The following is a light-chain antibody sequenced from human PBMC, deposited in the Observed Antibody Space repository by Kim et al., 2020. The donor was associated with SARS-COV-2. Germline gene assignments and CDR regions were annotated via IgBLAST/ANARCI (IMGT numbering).Light chain of an antibody. J-gene: IGKJ1*01. CDR2: GAS. Sequence: EIVMTQSPATLSVSPGERGTLSCRASQSVRTNLAWYQQKPGQAPRPLVYGASNRATGIPARFSGSGSGTEFTLTISSLQSEDFAVYYCQHYNNWPRTFGQRTKVDIK. CDR1: QSVRTN. CDR3: QHYNNWPRT. V-gene: IGKV3-15*01.